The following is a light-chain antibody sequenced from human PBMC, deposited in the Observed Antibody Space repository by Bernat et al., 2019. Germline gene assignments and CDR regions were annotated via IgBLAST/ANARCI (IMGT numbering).Light chain of an antibody. V-gene: IGKV2-28*01. J-gene: IGKJ2*01. CDR1: QSLLHSNGYNY. CDR2: LGS. CDR3: MQALHTHMYP. Sequence: DIVMTQSPLSLPVTPGEPASISCRSSQSLLHSNGYNYLDWYLQKPGQSPQLLIYLGSNRGSGVPDRFSGSGSGTDFTLKISRVEAEDVGVYYCMQALHTHMYPFGQGTKLDIK.